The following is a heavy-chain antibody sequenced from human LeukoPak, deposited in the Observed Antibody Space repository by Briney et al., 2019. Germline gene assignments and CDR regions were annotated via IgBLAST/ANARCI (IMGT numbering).Heavy chain of an antibody. CDR3: ARDLGDVWIGESDAFDI. Sequence: GGSLRLSCAASGFTFDDYGMSWVRQAPGKGLEWVSGINWNGGSTGYADSVKGRFTISRDNAKNSLYLQMNSLRAEDTALYYCARDLGDVWIGESDAFDIWGQGTMVTVSS. V-gene: IGHV3-20*04. D-gene: IGHD3-3*01. CDR1: GFTFDDYG. CDR2: INWNGGST. J-gene: IGHJ3*02.